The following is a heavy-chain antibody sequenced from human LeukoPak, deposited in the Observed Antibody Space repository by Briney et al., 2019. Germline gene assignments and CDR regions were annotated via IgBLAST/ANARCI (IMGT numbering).Heavy chain of an antibody. J-gene: IGHJ4*02. CDR2: IYPRDGST. Sequence: ASVKVSCRASGYSFTSNYLHWVRQAPGQGLEWMGMIYPRDGSTSYAQKFQGRVTVTRDTSTSTVHMELSGLRSEDTAVYYCARAYDFPDYWGQGTLVTVSS. D-gene: IGHD3-3*01. CDR3: ARAYDFPDY. CDR1: GYSFTSNY. V-gene: IGHV1-46*01.